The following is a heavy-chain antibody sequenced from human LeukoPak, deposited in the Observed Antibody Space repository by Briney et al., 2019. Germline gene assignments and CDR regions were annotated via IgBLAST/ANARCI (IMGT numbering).Heavy chain of an antibody. CDR2: ISAYNGNT. J-gene: IGHJ4*02. CDR3: ARDQRANGYGDYPNFDY. CDR1: GYTFTSYG. D-gene: IGHD4-17*01. V-gene: IGHV1-18*01. Sequence: ASVKVSCKASGYTFTSYGISWVRQAPGQGLEWMGWISAYNGNTNYAQKLQGRVTMTTDTSTSTAYMELRSLRSDDTAVYYCARDQRANGYGDYPNFDYWGQGTLVTVSS.